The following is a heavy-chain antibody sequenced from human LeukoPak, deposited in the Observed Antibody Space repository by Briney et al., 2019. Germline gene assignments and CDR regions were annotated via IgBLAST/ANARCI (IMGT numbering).Heavy chain of an antibody. J-gene: IGHJ3*02. CDR1: GYTFTSYD. Sequence: ASVKVSCKASGYTFTSYDINWVRQATGQGLEWMGWMNPNSGNTGYAQKFQGRVTMTRNTSISTAYMELSSLRSEDTAVYYCARDRGIAVRIVFDIWGQGTMVTVSS. D-gene: IGHD6-19*01. CDR2: MNPNSGNT. CDR3: ARDRGIAVRIVFDI. V-gene: IGHV1-8*01.